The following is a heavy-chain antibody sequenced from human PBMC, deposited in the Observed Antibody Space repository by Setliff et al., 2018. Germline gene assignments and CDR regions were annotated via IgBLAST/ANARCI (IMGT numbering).Heavy chain of an antibody. CDR2: IQKSGGT. CDR1: GVSISSYY. V-gene: IGHV4-59*01. J-gene: IGHJ6*01. Sequence: ASETLSLTCNVSGVSISSYYWSWIRQPPGKGLESIGYIQKSGGTNYNPALKSRVTISVDTSTNQFSLKLRSVTAADTAVYYCARLSWNGLRYYGLDVWG. D-gene: IGHD3-3*01. CDR3: ARLSWNGLRYYGLDV.